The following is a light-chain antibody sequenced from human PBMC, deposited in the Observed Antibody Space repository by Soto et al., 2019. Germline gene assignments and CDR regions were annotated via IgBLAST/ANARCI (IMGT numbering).Light chain of an antibody. CDR2: ATS. V-gene: IGKV1-39*01. CDR3: QQTHSSPLT. J-gene: IGKJ4*01. CDR1: RNIGSY. Sequence: DIQMTQSPSSLSASVGDRVTITCRASRNIGSYLNWYQQRPGKAPKLLIYATSSLQSGVPSRFSGSGAGTDFTLTISSLQPEDIATYYCQQTHSSPLTFGGGTRVEI.